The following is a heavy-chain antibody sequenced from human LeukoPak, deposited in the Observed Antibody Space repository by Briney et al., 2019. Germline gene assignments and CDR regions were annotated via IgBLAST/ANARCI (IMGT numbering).Heavy chain of an antibody. D-gene: IGHD3-22*01. Sequence: SETLSLTCTVSGGSISSGGYYWSWIRQPPGKGLEWIGYIYHSGSTYYNPSLKSRVTISVDRSKNQFSLKLSSVTAADTAVYYCARYYYDSSGRFDYWGQGTLVTVSS. J-gene: IGHJ4*02. CDR3: ARYYYDSSGRFDY. V-gene: IGHV4-30-2*01. CDR2: IYHSGST. CDR1: GGSISSGGYY.